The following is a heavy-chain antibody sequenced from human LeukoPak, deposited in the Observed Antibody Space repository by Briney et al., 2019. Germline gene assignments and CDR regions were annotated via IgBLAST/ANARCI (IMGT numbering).Heavy chain of an antibody. CDR2: IYYTGST. V-gene: IGHV4-59*08. J-gene: IGHJ6*03. Sequence: SETLSLTCTVSGGSISSYYWSWIRQPPGKGLEWIGYIYYTGSTSYNPSLKSRVTISVDTSKNQFSLKLSSVTAADTAVYYCARYPGIAAAGSYYYYYMDVWGKGTTVTVSS. CDR1: GGSISSYY. D-gene: IGHD6-13*01. CDR3: ARYPGIAAAGSYYYYYMDV.